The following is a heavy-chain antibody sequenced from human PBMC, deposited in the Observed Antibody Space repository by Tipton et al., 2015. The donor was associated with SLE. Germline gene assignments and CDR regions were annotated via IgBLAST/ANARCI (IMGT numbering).Heavy chain of an antibody. D-gene: IGHD3-16*02. CDR3: ARALGVIVIPADY. CDR2: ISYDGSNK. V-gene: IGHV3-30*04. Sequence: SLRLSCAASGFTFSSYAMHWVRQAPGKGLEWVAVISYDGSNKYYADSVKGRFTISRDNSKNTLYLQMNSLRAEDTAVYYCARALGVIVIPADYWGQGTPVTVSS. CDR1: GFTFSSYA. J-gene: IGHJ4*02.